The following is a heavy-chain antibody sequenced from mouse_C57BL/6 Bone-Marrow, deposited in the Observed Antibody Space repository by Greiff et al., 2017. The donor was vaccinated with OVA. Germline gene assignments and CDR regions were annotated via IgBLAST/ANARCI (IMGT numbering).Heavy chain of an antibody. D-gene: IGHD1-1*01. J-gene: IGHJ2*01. V-gene: IGHV14-4*01. CDR3: TAYYGRKDFDY. CDR1: GFNIKDDY. Sequence: EVQGVESGAELVRPGASVKLSCTASGFNIKDDYMHWVKQRPEQGLEWIGWIDPENGDTEYASKFQGKATITADTSSNTAYLQLSSLTSEDTAVYYCTAYYGRKDFDYWGQGTTLTVSS. CDR2: IDPENGDT.